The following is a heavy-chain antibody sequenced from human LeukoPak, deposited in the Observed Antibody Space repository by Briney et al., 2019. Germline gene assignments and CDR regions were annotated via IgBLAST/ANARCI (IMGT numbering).Heavy chain of an antibody. CDR3: ARNPTGYPNWFDA. D-gene: IGHD6-25*01. J-gene: IGHJ5*02. V-gene: IGHV4-59*04. CDR1: GGYISGSS. Sequence: SETLSLTCTLSGGYISGSSWAWVRQSPGKDLEWIATLHSNGNTYSNPSLKSRVTMSVDTSKNQFSLNLRSVTATDTAVYYCARNPTGYPNWFDAWGQGTLVTVSS. CDR2: LHSNGNT.